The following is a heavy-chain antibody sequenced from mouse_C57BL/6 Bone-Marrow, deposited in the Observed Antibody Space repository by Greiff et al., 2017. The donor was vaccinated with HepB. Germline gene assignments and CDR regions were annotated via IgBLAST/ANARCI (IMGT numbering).Heavy chain of an antibody. CDR3: ARITTVVTYWYFDV. V-gene: IGHV1-19*01. CDR1: GYTFTDYY. CDR2: INPYNGGT. J-gene: IGHJ1*03. Sequence: VQLKESGPVLVKPGASVKMSCKASGYTFTDYYMNWVKQSHGKSLEWIGVINPYNGGTSYNQKFKGKATLTVDKSSRTAYMELNSLTSEDSAVYYCARITTVVTYWYFDVWGTGTTVTVSS. D-gene: IGHD1-1*01.